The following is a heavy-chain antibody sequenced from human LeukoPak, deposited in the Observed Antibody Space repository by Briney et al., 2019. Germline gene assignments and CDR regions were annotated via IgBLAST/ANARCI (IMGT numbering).Heavy chain of an antibody. CDR2: IYYRGST. Sequence: SETLSLTCTVSGGSISTYYWSWIRQPPGKGLEWIGSIYYRGSTNYHPSLESRVTISVDRSKNQFSLKLNSVTAADTAVYYCARDAYCSSTSCDSGAGGYDSWYFDYWGQGTLVTVSS. CDR1: GGSISTYY. J-gene: IGHJ4*02. CDR3: ARDAYCSSTSCDSGAGGYDSWYFDY. D-gene: IGHD2-2*01. V-gene: IGHV4-59*12.